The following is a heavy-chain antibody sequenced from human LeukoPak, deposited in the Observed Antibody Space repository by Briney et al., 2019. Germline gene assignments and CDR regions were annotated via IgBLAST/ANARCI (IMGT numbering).Heavy chain of an antibody. CDR3: ARVGVSSSGWYYFDY. V-gene: IGHV3-11*05. J-gene: IGHJ4*02. CDR2: ISSSSSYT. Sequence: GGSLRLSCAASGFTFSDYYMSWIRQAPGKGLEWVSYISSSSSYTNYADSVKGRFTISRDNAKNSLYLQMNSLRAEDTAVYYCARVGVSSSGWYYFDYWGQGTLVTVSS. CDR1: GFTFSDYY. D-gene: IGHD6-19*01.